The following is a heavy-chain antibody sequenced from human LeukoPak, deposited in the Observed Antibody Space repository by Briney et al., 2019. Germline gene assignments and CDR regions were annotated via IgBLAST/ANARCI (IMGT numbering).Heavy chain of an antibody. CDR3: AKDPPRRYDFWSGYYVDY. J-gene: IGHJ4*02. Sequence: GGSLRLSCAASGFTFSSYAMSWVRQAPGKGLEWVSAISGSGGSTYYADSVKGRFTISRDNSKNTLYLQMNSLRAEDTAVYYCAKDPPRRYDFWSGYYVDYWGQGTLVTVSS. V-gene: IGHV3-23*01. CDR1: GFTFSSYA. CDR2: ISGSGGST. D-gene: IGHD3-3*01.